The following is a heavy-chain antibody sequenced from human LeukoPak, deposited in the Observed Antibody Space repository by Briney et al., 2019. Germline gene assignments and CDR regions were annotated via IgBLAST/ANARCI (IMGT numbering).Heavy chain of an antibody. D-gene: IGHD1-26*01. CDR1: GFTVSSIY. CDR2: IYRGGST. V-gene: IGHV3-53*05. Sequence: PGGSLRLSCAASGFTVSSIYMSWVRQAPGKGLEWVSIIYRGGSTYYADSVKGRFTISRDNSKNTLYLQMNSLRAEDTAVYYCARDAYSGSYGGFDYWGQGTLVTVSS. CDR3: ARDAYSGSYGGFDY. J-gene: IGHJ4*02.